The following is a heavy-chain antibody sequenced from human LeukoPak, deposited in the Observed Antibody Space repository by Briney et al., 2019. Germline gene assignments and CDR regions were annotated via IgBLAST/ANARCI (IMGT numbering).Heavy chain of an antibody. CDR3: AKREYSSGWYYQN. CDR2: INWNGGST. Sequence: PGGSLRLSCEASGFTFEDYAMHWVRQVPGKGLEWVSGINWNGGSTGYADSVKGRFTISRDSSKNTLYLQMNSLRAEDTAVYYCAKREYSSGWYYQNWGQGTLVTVSS. V-gene: IGHV3-20*04. CDR1: GFTFEDYA. D-gene: IGHD6-19*01. J-gene: IGHJ4*02.